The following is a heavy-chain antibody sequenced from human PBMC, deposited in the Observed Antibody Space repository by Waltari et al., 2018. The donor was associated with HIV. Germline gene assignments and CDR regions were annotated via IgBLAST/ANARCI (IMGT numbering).Heavy chain of an antibody. CDR1: GFTFSSYW. CDR2: INSDGSST. CDR3: ARLGYVWGSYRSPRAFDI. Sequence: EVQLVESGGGLVQPGGSLRLSCAASGFTFSSYWMHWLRQAPGKGLVWVSRINSDGSSTSYADSVKGRFTISRDNAKNTLYLQMNSLRAEDTAVYYCARLGYVWGSYRSPRAFDIWGQGTMVTVSS. D-gene: IGHD3-16*02. V-gene: IGHV3-74*01. J-gene: IGHJ3*02.